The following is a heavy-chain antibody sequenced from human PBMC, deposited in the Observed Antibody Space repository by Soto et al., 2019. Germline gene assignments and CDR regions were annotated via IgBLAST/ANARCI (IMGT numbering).Heavy chain of an antibody. CDR3: AKDLSGVTIYY. D-gene: IGHD4-17*01. V-gene: IGHV3-30*18. Sequence: QVQLVESGGGVVQPGRSLRLSCAASGFTFSSFAMHWVRQAPGKGLEWVSLVAHDGDSKFYADSVKGRFTISRDNSKNTLFLQMNSLRAEDTAVYYCAKDLSGVTIYYWGQGTLATVSS. CDR1: GFTFSSFA. J-gene: IGHJ4*02. CDR2: VAHDGDSK.